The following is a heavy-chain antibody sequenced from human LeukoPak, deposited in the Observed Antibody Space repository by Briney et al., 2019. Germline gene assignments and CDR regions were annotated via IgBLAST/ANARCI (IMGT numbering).Heavy chain of an antibody. V-gene: IGHV1-18*01. CDR1: GYTFTSYG. CDR2: ISAYNGDT. J-gene: IGHJ5*02. Sequence: ASVKVSCKASGYTFTSYGISWVRQAPGQGLEWMGWISAYNGDTNYAQKLQGRVTMTTDTSTSTAYMELRSLRSDDTAVYYCAREFPADSSWWFDPWGQGTLVTVSS. CDR3: AREFPADSSWWFDP. D-gene: IGHD2-21*01.